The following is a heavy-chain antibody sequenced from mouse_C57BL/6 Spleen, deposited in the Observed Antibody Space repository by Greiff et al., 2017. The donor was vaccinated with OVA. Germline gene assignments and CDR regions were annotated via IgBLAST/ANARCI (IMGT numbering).Heavy chain of an antibody. CDR2: INPSTGGT. D-gene: IGHD1-1*01. J-gene: IGHJ1*03. CDR1: GYSFTGYY. V-gene: IGHV1-42*01. CDR3: ARHKITTGGYWYFDV. Sequence: EVQLQQSGPELVKPGASVKISCKASGYSFTGYYMNWVKQSPEKSLEWIGEINPSTGGTTYNQKFKAKATLTVDKSSSTAYMQLKRLTSEDSAVYYCARHKITTGGYWYFDVWGTGTTVTVSS.